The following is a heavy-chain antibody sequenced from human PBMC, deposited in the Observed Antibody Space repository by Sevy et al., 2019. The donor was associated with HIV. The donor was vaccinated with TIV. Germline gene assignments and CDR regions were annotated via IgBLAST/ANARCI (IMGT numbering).Heavy chain of an antibody. J-gene: IGHJ3*02. Sequence: GGSLRLSCAASGFTFSSYEMNWVRQAPGKGLEWVSSISGPGSLTLYADSAKGRFTISRDNSKNTLFLQLNSLRAEDTAFYYCAKGDEPASDYADYVPNAFDIWGRGTMVTVSS. V-gene: IGHV3-23*01. D-gene: IGHD4-17*01. CDR2: ISGPGSLT. CDR1: GFTFSSYE. CDR3: AKGDEPASDYADYVPNAFDI.